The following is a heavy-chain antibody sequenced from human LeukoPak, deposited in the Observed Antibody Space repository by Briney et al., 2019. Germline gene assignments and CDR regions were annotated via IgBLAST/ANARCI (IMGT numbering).Heavy chain of an antibody. Sequence: QPGGSLRLSCAASGFTFSSSGMHWVRQAPGKGLEWVAVTLYNGSNKYYADSVKGRFTISRDNSKNTLYLQMNSLRVEDTAVYYCARAGGYCSGGSCYRGYSWFDPWGQGTLVTVSS. CDR3: ARAGGYCSGGSCYRGYSWFDP. V-gene: IGHV3-33*08. D-gene: IGHD2-15*01. J-gene: IGHJ5*02. CDR1: GFTFSSSG. CDR2: TLYNGSNK.